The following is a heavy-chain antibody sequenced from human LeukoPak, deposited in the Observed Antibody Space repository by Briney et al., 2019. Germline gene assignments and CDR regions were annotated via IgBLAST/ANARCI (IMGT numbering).Heavy chain of an antibody. Sequence: ASETVSCQPSGYTLTSYGISWVRQAPGQGLEWMGWISAYHVNTNYAQKLQGRVTMTTDTSTSTAYMELRSLRSDDTAVYYCARDSPPSLVGGTKGGVDYWGQGTLVTVSS. J-gene: IGHJ4*02. CDR2: ISAYHVNT. CDR3: ARDSPPSLVGGTKGGVDY. V-gene: IGHV1-18*01. CDR1: GYTLTSYG. D-gene: IGHD1-26*01.